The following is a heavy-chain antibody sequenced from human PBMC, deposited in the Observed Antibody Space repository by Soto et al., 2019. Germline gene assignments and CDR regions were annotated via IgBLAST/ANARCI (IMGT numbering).Heavy chain of an antibody. CDR2: IGGGDDRI. Sequence: GGSLRLSCAASGFTFSSYAMSWVRQAPGKGLEWVSTIGGGDDRIYYADSVKGRFTISRDNSKNTLYVQMNSLRAEDTAVYYCAKVRYYDTLTGAFDYWGEGTLVTVSS. D-gene: IGHD3-9*01. J-gene: IGHJ4*02. CDR3: AKVRYYDTLTGAFDY. CDR1: GFTFSSYA. V-gene: IGHV3-23*01.